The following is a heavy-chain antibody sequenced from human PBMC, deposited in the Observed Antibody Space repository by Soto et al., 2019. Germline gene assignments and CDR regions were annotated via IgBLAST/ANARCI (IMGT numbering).Heavy chain of an antibody. D-gene: IGHD6-13*01. CDR1: GFTFSSYT. CDR2: ITNSGGST. Sequence: EVQLLESGGGLVQPGGSLRLSCAASGFTFSSYTMRWVRQAPGKGLEWVSAITNSGGSTYDADSVKGRFTISRDNSKHKAYLQMTSLRHEAIAVYYCATLRHSSRWHLEAFDIWGHGTMVTVSS. V-gene: IGHV3-23*01. CDR3: ATLRHSSRWHLEAFDI. J-gene: IGHJ3*02.